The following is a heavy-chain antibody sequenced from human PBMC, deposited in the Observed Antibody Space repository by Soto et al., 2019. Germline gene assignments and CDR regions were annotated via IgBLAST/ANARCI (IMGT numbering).Heavy chain of an antibody. CDR1: GGSFSGYY. CDR2: INHSGST. J-gene: IGHJ4*02. D-gene: IGHD5-18*01. Sequence: QVQLQQWGAGLLKPSETLSLTCAVYGGSFSGYYGSWIRQPPGKGLEWIGEINHSGSTKYNPSLKSRLTLSVDTSKNQFSLKLSSVTAADTAVYYCAGTDRYSYGYSDDGWGQGTLVTVSS. CDR3: AGTDRYSYGYSDDG. V-gene: IGHV4-34*01.